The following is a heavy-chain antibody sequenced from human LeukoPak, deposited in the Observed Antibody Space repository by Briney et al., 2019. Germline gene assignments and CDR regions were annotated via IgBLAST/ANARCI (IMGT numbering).Heavy chain of an antibody. J-gene: IGHJ4*02. CDR2: SSYSGST. CDR3: ARVKNVVRGVYFDN. Sequence: NPSETLCLTCTVSGASISSGGYYWSWIRQHPVKGLEWMGYSSYSGSTYYIPSLRGRLNISVDTSKNQFSLNLSSVTAADTAVYYCARVKNVVRGVYFDNWGQGTPVTVSS. CDR1: GASISSGGYY. D-gene: IGHD3-10*01. V-gene: IGHV4-31*03.